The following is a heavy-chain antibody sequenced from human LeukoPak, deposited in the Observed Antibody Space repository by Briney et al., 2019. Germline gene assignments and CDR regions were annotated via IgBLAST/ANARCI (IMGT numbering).Heavy chain of an antibody. D-gene: IGHD5-24*01. Sequence: GESLKISCKGSGYSFTSYWIGWVRQMPGKGLEWMGIIYPGDSDTRYSPSFQGQVTISADKSISTAYLQWSSLKASDTAMYHCGVATIITEDAFDIWGQGTMVTVSS. CDR2: IYPGDSDT. CDR3: GVATIITEDAFDI. J-gene: IGHJ3*02. CDR1: GYSFTSYW. V-gene: IGHV5-51*01.